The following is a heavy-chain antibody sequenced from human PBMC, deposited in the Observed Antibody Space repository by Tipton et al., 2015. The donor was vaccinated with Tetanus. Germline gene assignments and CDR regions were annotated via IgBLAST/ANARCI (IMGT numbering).Heavy chain of an antibody. Sequence: SLRLSCAASGFTFSSYWMSWVRQAPGKGLEWVANIKPDGSEKYYADSVKGRLTISRDNAKNSLYLQMTSLRADDTAVYYCARDVTSRGFVVVTAWSDYWGQGTLVTVSS. CDR2: IKPDGSEK. J-gene: IGHJ4*02. D-gene: IGHD2-21*02. V-gene: IGHV3-7*03. CDR1: GFTFSSYW. CDR3: ARDVTSRGFVVVTAWSDY.